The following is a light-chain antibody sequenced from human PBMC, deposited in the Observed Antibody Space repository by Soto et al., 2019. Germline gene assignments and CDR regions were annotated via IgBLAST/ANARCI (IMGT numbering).Light chain of an antibody. Sequence: DIHMTQSPSTLSSSLGDRVTITCRASQSISSWLAWYQQKPGKAPKLLIYDASSLESGVPSRFSGSGSGTEFTLTISSLQPDDFAAYYCQQYNSYPRTFGQGTKV. CDR2: DAS. CDR3: QQYNSYPRT. J-gene: IGKJ1*01. CDR1: QSISSW. V-gene: IGKV1-5*01.